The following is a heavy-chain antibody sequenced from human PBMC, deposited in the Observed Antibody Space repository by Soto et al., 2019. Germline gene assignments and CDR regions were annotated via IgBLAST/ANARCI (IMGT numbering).Heavy chain of an antibody. J-gene: IGHJ4*02. CDR3: ATAEVDY. CDR2: MNSDGSTT. CDR1: GFTFGNYW. Sequence: GGSLRLSCAASGFTFGNYWMHWVRQTPGKGLEWVSRMNSDGSTTNYADSVKGRFTVSRDNARNTLHLQMNSLRAEDTAVYYCATAEVDYWGPGTLVTVSS. V-gene: IGHV3-74*01.